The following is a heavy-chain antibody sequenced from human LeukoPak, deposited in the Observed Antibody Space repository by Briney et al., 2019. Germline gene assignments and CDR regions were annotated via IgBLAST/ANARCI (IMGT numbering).Heavy chain of an antibody. D-gene: IGHD2-15*01. V-gene: IGHV4-59*01. CDR3: ARDRTLAAILN. CDR2: IYYSGST. CDR1: GGSISSYY. J-gene: IGHJ4*02. Sequence: SETLSLTCTVSGGSISSYYWSWIRQSPGKGLEWIGYIYYSGSTNYNPSLKSRVTIVVDTSKNQFSLKLRSVTAADTAVYYCARDRTLAAILNWGQGTLVTVSS.